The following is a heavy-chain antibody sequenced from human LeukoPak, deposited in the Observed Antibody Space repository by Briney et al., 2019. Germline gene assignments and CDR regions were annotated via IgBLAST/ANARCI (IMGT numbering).Heavy chain of an antibody. V-gene: IGHV3-74*01. CDR1: GFIFTKYW. Sequence: GGSLRLSCAASGFIFTKYWMHWVRQAPGKGLVWVLHVNSDGSATSYADSVKGRFTISRDNAKNTVYLHMNSLRVEDTAVYYCTSFYETNWGQGTLVTVSS. D-gene: IGHD2/OR15-2a*01. J-gene: IGHJ4*02. CDR3: TSFYETN. CDR2: VNSDGSAT.